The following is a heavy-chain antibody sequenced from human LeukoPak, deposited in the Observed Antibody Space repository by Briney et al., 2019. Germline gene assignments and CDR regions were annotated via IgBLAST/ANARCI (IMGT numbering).Heavy chain of an antibody. CDR2: IRNKANNYAS. CDR1: GFTFSVSA. V-gene: IGHV3-73*01. D-gene: IGHD6-6*01. Sequence: GGSLKLSCAASGFTFSVSAMYWVRQASGKGLEWVGRIRNKANNYASAYAASLKGRFTISRDDSKNTAYLQMNSLETEDTAMYYCTYTSSSGVVYWGQGTLVTVSS. J-gene: IGHJ4*02. CDR3: TYTSSSGVVY.